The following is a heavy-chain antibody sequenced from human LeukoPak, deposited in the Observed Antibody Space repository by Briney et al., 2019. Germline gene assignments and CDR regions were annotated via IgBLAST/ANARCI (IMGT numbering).Heavy chain of an antibody. Sequence: GGSLRLSCAASGFTFSSYGMHWVRQAPGKGLEWVAVISYDGSNKYYADSVKGRFTISRDNSKNTLYLQMNSLRAEDTAVYYCARVCGGDCFRAFDIWGQGTMVTVSS. J-gene: IGHJ3*02. V-gene: IGHV3-30*03. D-gene: IGHD2-21*02. CDR3: ARVCGGDCFRAFDI. CDR1: GFTFSSYG. CDR2: ISYDGSNK.